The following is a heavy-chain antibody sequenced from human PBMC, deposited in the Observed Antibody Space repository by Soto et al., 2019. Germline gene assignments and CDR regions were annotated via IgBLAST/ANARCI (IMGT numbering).Heavy chain of an antibody. D-gene: IGHD2-2*01. CDR2: ISAYNGNT. CDR3: ARVVVPAAMSYWFDP. J-gene: IGHJ5*02. CDR1: GYTFTSYG. Sequence: ASVKVSCKASGYTFTSYGISWVRQAPGQGLEWMGWISAYNGNTNYAQKLQGRVTMTTDTSTSTAYMELRSLRSDDTAVYYCARVVVPAAMSYWFDPWGQGTLVTVSS. V-gene: IGHV1-18*01.